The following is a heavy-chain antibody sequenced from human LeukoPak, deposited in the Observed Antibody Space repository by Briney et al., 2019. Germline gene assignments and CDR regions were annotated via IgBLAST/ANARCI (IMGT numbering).Heavy chain of an antibody. CDR1: GGTFSSYA. J-gene: IGHJ4*02. V-gene: IGHV1-69*05. CDR3: ARWAPYGDSHFDY. D-gene: IGHD4-17*01. Sequence: SVKVSCKASGGTFSSYAISWVRQAPGQGLEWMGGIIPIFGTANYAQKFQGRVTITTDESTSTAYMELSSLRSEDTAVYYCARWAPYGDSHFDYWGQGTLVTVSS. CDR2: IIPIFGTA.